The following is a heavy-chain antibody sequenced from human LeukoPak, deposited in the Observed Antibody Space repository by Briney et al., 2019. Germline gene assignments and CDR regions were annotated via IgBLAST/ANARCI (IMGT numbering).Heavy chain of an antibody. D-gene: IGHD6-19*01. V-gene: IGHV4-59*01. Sequence: SETLSLTCTVSNGSISTYYWSWIRPPLAKGLEWIGHIYHSGTTLYNPTLKSRVTMSVDTSKNQFSLHLTSVTAADTAVYFCARDSFGSGWYALWGRSTLVSVSS. CDR3: ARDSFGSGWYAL. CDR2: IYHSGTT. J-gene: IGHJ2*01. CDR1: NGSISTYY.